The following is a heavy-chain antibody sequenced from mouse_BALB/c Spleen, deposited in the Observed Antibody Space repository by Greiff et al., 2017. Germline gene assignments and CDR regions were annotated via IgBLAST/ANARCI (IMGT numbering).Heavy chain of an antibody. CDR1: GFTFSSFG. Sequence: EVQLQESGGGLVQPGGSRKLSCAASGFTFSSFGMHWVRQAPEKGLEWVAYISSGSSTIYYADTVKGRFTISRDNPKNTLFLQMTSLRSEDTAMYYCARSTTGRCDYWGQGTTLTVSS. CDR2: ISSGSSTI. D-gene: IGHD1-1*01. V-gene: IGHV5-17*02. CDR3: ARSTTGRCDY. J-gene: IGHJ2*01.